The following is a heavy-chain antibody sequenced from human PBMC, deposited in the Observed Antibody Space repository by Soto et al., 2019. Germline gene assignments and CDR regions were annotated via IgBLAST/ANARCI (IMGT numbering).Heavy chain of an antibody. CDR3: ERHSIWKWFDP. Sequence: GESLKISCKGSGYSFTSYWISWVRQMPGKGLEWMGRIDPSDSYTNYSPSFQGHVTIFVDKSISTAYLQWSSLKASDTAMYYCERHSIWKWFDPWGQGTLVTVSS. J-gene: IGHJ5*02. CDR1: GYSFTSYW. CDR2: IDPSDSYT. V-gene: IGHV5-10-1*01. D-gene: IGHD3-3*01.